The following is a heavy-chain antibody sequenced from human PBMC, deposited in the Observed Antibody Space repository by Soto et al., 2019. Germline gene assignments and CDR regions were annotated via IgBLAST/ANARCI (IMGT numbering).Heavy chain of an antibody. CDR2: ISWNRGSI. Sequence: DVQLVESGGGLVQPGRSLRLSCAASGFTFDDYAMHWVRQAPGKGLEWVSGISWNRGSIGYADSVKGRFTISRDNAKKSLYLQMNSLRAEDTALYYCAKGVAGWYYFDYWGQGTLVTVSS. CDR1: GFTFDDYA. J-gene: IGHJ4*02. D-gene: IGHD3-3*01. V-gene: IGHV3-9*01. CDR3: AKGVAGWYYFDY.